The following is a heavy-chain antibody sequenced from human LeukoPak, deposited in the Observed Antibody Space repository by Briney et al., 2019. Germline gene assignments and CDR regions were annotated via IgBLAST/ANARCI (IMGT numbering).Heavy chain of an antibody. CDR2: INPNSGGT. D-gene: IGHD3-10*01. CDR1: GYTFTGYY. J-gene: IGHJ6*03. CDR3: ARGSGSYYNDYYYMDV. V-gene: IGHV1-2*02. Sequence: ASVKVSCKASGYTFTGYYMHWVRQAPGQGLEWMGWINPNSGGTNYAQKFQGRVTMTRDTSISTAYMELSRLRSDDTAVYYCARGSGSYYNDYYYMDVWGKGTTVTVSS.